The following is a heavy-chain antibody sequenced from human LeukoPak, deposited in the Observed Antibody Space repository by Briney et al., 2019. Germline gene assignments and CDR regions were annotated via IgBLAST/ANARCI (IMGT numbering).Heavy chain of an antibody. D-gene: IGHD2-15*01. CDR2: IYPNSGGT. V-gene: IGHV1-2*02. Sequence: ASVKVSCKASGYTFTGYYMHWVRQAPGQGLEWMGWIYPNSGGTNYAQKFQGRVAMTRDTSLSTAYMDLSRLTSDDTAVYYCARDWPGISLHFDLWGRGTLITVSS. CDR3: ARDWPGISLHFDL. J-gene: IGHJ2*01. CDR1: GYTFTGYY.